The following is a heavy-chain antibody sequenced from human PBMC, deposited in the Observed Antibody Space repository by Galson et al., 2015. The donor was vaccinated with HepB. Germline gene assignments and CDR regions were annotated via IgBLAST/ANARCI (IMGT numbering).Heavy chain of an antibody. CDR1: GFTFSSYA. Sequence: SLRLSCAASGFTFSSYAMHWVRKAPGKGLEWVAVISYDGSNKYYADSVKGRFTISRDNSKNTLYLQMNSLRAEGTAVYYCARDNANYGDYSYPVDYWGQGTLVTVSS. V-gene: IGHV3-30-3*01. J-gene: IGHJ4*02. CDR3: ARDNANYGDYSYPVDY. D-gene: IGHD4-17*01. CDR2: ISYDGSNK.